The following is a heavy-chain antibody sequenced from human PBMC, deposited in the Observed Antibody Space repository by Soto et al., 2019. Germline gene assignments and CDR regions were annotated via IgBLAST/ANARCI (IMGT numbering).Heavy chain of an antibody. Sequence: SETLSLTCSVSGGSITSYYWSWIRQPPGKGLEWIGYIFYSGSSGRTNYNPSLKSRVTISVDTAKNHFSLKLSSGTAADTAVYYCARTAFAWFDPWGQGTLVTVSS. CDR3: ARTAFAWFDP. CDR2: IFYSGSSGRT. V-gene: IGHV4-59*01. CDR1: GGSITSYY. D-gene: IGHD2-21*02. J-gene: IGHJ5*02.